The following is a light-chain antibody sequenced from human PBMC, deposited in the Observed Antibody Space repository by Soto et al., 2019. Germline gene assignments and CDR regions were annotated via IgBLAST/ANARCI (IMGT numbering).Light chain of an antibody. Sequence: EIMMTQSPATLSVSPGESATLSCRASQSVSNNLAWYQHKPGQAPRLLIYYASTRATGSPARFSGSGSGTEFTLTISSLQSEDFALYYCKQYNDWPPITFGQGTRLEI. V-gene: IGKV3-15*01. CDR2: YAS. J-gene: IGKJ5*01. CDR3: KQYNDWPPIT. CDR1: QSVSNN.